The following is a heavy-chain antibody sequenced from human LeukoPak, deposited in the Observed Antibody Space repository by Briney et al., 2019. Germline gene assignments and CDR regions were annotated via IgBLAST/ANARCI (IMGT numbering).Heavy chain of an antibody. J-gene: IGHJ4*02. Sequence: PGGSLRLSCAASGFTFSSYAMHWVRQAPGKGLEWVAVISYDGSNKYYADSVKGRFTISGENSKNTLYLQMNSLRAEDTAVYYCARSRYSSSWYRGGLDYWGQGTLVTVSS. CDR2: ISYDGSNK. D-gene: IGHD6-13*01. CDR1: GFTFSSYA. CDR3: ARSRYSSSWYRGGLDY. V-gene: IGHV3-30*01.